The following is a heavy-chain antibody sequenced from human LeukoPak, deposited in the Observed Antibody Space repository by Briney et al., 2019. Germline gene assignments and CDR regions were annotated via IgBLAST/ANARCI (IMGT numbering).Heavy chain of an antibody. CDR2: ISSNGGST. J-gene: IGHJ6*03. CDR3: ASSLVAGYYYYSYYYMDV. Sequence: GGSLGLSCAASGFTFSSYAMHWVRQAPGKGLEYVSAISSNGGSTYYANSVKGRFTISRDNSKNTLYLQMGSLRAEDMAVYYCASSLVAGYYYYSYYYMDVWGKGTTVTVSS. D-gene: IGHD5-18*01. V-gene: IGHV3-64*01. CDR1: GFTFSSYA.